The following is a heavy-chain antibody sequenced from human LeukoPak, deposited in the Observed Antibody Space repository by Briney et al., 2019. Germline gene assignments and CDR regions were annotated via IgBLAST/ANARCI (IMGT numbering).Heavy chain of an antibody. CDR3: AIKPPSGWFGTGWLDP. Sequence: SGTLSLTCSVSGGSISNNNWWSWVRQSPGKGLEWIRNIYHSGTTHYNPSLKSRATISVDKSKNQFSLKLNSVTAADTAVYYCAIKPPSGWFGTGWLDPWGQGTLVTVSS. D-gene: IGHD3-10*01. J-gene: IGHJ5*02. CDR2: IYHSGTT. CDR1: GGSISNNNW. V-gene: IGHV4-4*02.